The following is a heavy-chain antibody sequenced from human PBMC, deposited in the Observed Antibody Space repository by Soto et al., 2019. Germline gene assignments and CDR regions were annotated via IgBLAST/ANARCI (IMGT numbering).Heavy chain of an antibody. CDR3: AKPKRTGTRPYYYYMDV. CDR2: ISGSGGST. CDR1: GFTFSSYA. J-gene: IGHJ6*03. Sequence: EVQLLESGGGLVQPGGSLRLSCAASGFTFSSYAMSWVRQAPGKGLEWVSAISGSGGSTYYADSVKGRFTISRDNSKNTLYLQMNSLRAEDTAVYYCAKPKRTGTRPYYYYMDVWGKGTTVTVSS. D-gene: IGHD1-1*01. V-gene: IGHV3-23*01.